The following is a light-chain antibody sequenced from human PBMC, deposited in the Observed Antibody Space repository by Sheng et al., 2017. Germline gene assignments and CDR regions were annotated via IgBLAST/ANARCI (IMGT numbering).Light chain of an antibody. CDR2: KAS. CDR3: QQYDSFPLT. Sequence: DIQMTQSPSTLSAFVGDRVTITCRASQSVATWLAWYQQTPGKAPKLLIYKASTLDLGVPSRFSGSGSGTEFTLTIDSLQPDDFATYFCQQYDSFPLTFGGGTRWRS. J-gene: IGKJ4*01. V-gene: IGKV1-5*03. CDR1: QSVATW.